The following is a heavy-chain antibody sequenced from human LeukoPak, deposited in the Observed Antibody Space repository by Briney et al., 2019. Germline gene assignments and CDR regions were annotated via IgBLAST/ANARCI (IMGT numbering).Heavy chain of an antibody. V-gene: IGHV4-39*01. CDR2: IYYSGST. J-gene: IGHJ5*02. CDR1: LGSISSTAYY. CDR3: ASAYSSGWYPNWFDP. D-gene: IGHD6-19*01. Sequence: SETLSLTCTVSLGSISSTAYYWGWIRQPPGKGLEWIGTIYYSGSTYYNPSLKSRVTISVDTSKNQFSLKLSSVTAADTAVYYCASAYSSGWYPNWFDPWGQGTLVTVSS.